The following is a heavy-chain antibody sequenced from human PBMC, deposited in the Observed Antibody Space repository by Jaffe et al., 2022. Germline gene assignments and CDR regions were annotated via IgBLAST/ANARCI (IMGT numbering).Heavy chain of an antibody. V-gene: IGHV3-48*01. CDR1: GFTFSSYS. CDR3: ARDPSYDYIWGSYRYTGPSGAYYFDY. J-gene: IGHJ4*02. D-gene: IGHD3-16*02. CDR2: ISSSSSTI. Sequence: EVQLVESGGGLVQPGGSLRLSCAASGFTFSSYSMNWVRQAPGKGLEWVSYISSSSSTIYYADSVKGRFTISRDNAKNSLYLQMNSLRAEDTAVYYCARDPSYDYIWGSYRYTGPSGAYYFDYWGQGTLVTVSS.